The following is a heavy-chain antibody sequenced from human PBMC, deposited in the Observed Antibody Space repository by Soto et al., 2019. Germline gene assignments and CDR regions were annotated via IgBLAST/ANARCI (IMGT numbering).Heavy chain of an antibody. Sequence: PSETLSLTCTVSGGSISSGGYYWSWIRQHPGKGLEWIGYSYYSGSTYYNPSLKSRVTISVDTSKNQFSLKLSSVTAADTAVYYCARDAAVVVPAARGAFDIWGQGTMVTVSS. CDR3: ARDAAVVVPAARGAFDI. CDR1: GGSISSGGYY. D-gene: IGHD2-2*01. J-gene: IGHJ3*02. V-gene: IGHV4-31*03. CDR2: SYYSGST.